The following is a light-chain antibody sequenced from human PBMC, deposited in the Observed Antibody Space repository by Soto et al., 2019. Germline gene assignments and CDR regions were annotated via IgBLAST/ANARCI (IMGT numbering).Light chain of an antibody. CDR3: CSYAGSYASDYV. CDR1: SSDVGAYDY. CDR2: DVT. J-gene: IGLJ1*01. V-gene: IGLV2-11*01. Sequence: QSVLTQPPSVSGSPGQSVTISCTGTSSDVGAYDYVSWYQQHPGKAPKLMIYDVTKRPSGVPDRFSGYKSGNTASLTISGIQAEDEADYYCCSYAGSYASDYVFGAGTQVTVL.